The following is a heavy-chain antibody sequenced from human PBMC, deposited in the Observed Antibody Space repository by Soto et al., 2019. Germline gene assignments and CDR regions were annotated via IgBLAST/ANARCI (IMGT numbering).Heavy chain of an antibody. CDR3: ARDRYSSGWYDLEY. D-gene: IGHD6-19*01. CDR1: GFTFSSYG. CDR2: IWYDGSNK. J-gene: IGHJ4*02. Sequence: GGSLRLSCAASGFTFSSYGMHWVRQAPGKGLEWVAVIWYDGSNKYYADSVKGRFTISRDNSKNTLYLQMNSLRVEDTAVYYCARDRYSSGWYDLEYWGQGTLVTVSS. V-gene: IGHV3-33*01.